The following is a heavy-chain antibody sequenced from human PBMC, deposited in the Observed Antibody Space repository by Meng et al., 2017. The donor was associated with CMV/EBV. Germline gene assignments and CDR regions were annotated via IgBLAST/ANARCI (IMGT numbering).Heavy chain of an antibody. Sequence: GGSLRLSCKGSGYSFTSYRIGWVRQMPGKGLEWMGIIYPGDSDTRYSPSFQGQVTISADKSISTAYLQWSSLKAPDTAMYYCARGGEVATIHYFDPWGQETLVTVSS. CDR1: GYSFTSYR. J-gene: IGHJ5*02. CDR3: ARGGEVATIHYFDP. CDR2: IYPGDSDT. V-gene: IGHV5-51*01. D-gene: IGHD5-12*01.